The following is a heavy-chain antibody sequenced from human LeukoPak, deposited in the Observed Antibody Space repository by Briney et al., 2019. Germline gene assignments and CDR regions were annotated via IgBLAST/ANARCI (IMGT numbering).Heavy chain of an antibody. CDR2: INTDGSST. CDR1: GFTFSSYW. V-gene: IGHV3-74*01. D-gene: IGHD3-9*01. Sequence: GGSLRLSCAASGFTFSSYWMHWVRQAPGEGLVWVSRINTDGSSTSYADSVKGRFTISRDNAKNTLYLQMNSLRADDTAVYYCISSRQYFDWLFDYWGQGTLVTVSS. J-gene: IGHJ4*02. CDR3: ISSRQYFDWLFDY.